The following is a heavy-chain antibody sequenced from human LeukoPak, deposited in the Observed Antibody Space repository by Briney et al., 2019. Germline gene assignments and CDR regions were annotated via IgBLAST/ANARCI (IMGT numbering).Heavy chain of an antibody. CDR2: IYYSESSGSA. J-gene: IGHJ4*02. CDR1: GDSISSSGYY. D-gene: IGHD3-10*01. V-gene: IGHV4-31*03. CDR3: ARGSEFFDY. Sequence: SQTLSLTCTVSGDSISSSGYYWSWIRQHPAKGLEWIGYIYYSESSGSAYYNPSLQSRVIISVDTSKNQFSVKLTSVTAADTAVYYCARGSEFFDYWGQGTLVTVSS.